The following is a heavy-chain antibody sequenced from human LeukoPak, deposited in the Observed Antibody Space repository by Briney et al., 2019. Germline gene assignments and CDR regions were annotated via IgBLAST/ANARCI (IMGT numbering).Heavy chain of an antibody. CDR1: GYTFTRYA. Sequence: GASVKVSCKASGYTFTRYAISWVRQAPGQGLEWMGWISTYNGDTNYAQNFQGRATMTTDTSTTTAYMELRSLRSDDSAIYFCARDPSNTSGRYIYFDYWGQGTLVTVSS. D-gene: IGHD2-2*01. J-gene: IGHJ4*02. V-gene: IGHV1-18*01. CDR2: ISTYNGDT. CDR3: ARDPSNTSGRYIYFDY.